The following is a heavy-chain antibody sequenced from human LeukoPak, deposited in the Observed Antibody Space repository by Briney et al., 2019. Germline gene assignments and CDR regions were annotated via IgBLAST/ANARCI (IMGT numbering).Heavy chain of an antibody. J-gene: IGHJ4*02. D-gene: IGHD2-8*01. Sequence: GGSLRLSCAASGFTLRSSAMSWVRQAPGKGLEWVSAISGDGGTISYAASVRGRFTISRDNAKNTLFLQMSSLRAGDTALYYCAKELYGNPSGYWGQGTRVTASS. CDR2: ISGDGGTI. CDR3: AKELYGNPSGY. V-gene: IGHV3-23*01. CDR1: GFTLRSSA.